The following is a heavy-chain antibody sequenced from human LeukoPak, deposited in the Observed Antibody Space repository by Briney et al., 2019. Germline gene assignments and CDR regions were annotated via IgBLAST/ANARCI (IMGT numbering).Heavy chain of an antibody. D-gene: IGHD1-26*01. CDR3: AREERWELLGGHYYYYGMDV. V-gene: IGHV1-46*01. CDR1: GYTFTSYY. Sequence: ASVKVSCMASGYTFTSYYMHWVRQAPGQGLEWMGIINPSGGSTSYAQKFQGRVTMTRDTSTSTVYMELSSLRSEDTAVYYCAREERWELLGGHYYYYGMDVWGQGTTVTVSS. J-gene: IGHJ6*02. CDR2: INPSGGST.